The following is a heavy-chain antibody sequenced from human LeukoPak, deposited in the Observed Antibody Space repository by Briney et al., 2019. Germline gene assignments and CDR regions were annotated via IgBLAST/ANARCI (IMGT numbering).Heavy chain of an antibody. J-gene: IGHJ3*02. V-gene: IGHV3-23*01. Sequence: HPGGSLRLSCVASGFTFSSYVLSWVRQAPGKGLEWVSAISGSGGSTYYADSVKGRFTISRDNSKNTLFLQINSLRAEDTAVYYCARESTFRLLRNVSDIWGQGTMVTVSS. CDR3: ARESTFRLLRNVSDI. CDR1: GFTFSSYV. CDR2: ISGSGGST. D-gene: IGHD5-12*01.